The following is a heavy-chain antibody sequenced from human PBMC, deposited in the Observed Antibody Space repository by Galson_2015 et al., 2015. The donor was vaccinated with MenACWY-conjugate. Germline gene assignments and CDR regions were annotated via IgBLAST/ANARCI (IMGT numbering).Heavy chain of an antibody. CDR3: ATGYGSGYYYYYYGMEV. CDR2: LNAGNGNT. CDR1: GDTLSTYA. J-gene: IGHJ6*02. D-gene: IGHD3-10*01. Sequence: SVKVSCKASGDTLSTYALHWVRQAPGQRLEWKGWLNAGNGNTKYSQKFQDRVTITRDTSASTAYMELSSLRSEDTAVYYCATGYGSGYYYYYYGMEVWGQGTTVTVSS. V-gene: IGHV1-3*01.